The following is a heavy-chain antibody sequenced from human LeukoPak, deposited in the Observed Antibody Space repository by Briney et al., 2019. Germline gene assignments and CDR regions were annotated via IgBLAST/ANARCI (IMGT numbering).Heavy chain of an antibody. V-gene: IGHV3-23*01. CDR1: GFTFSSYA. Sequence: GGSLRLSCAASGFTFSSYAMSWVRQAPGKGLEGVSAISGSGGSTYYADSVKGRFTISRDNSKNTLYLQMNSLRAEDTAVYYCAKRVNYYDSSGYPHNWFDPWGQGTLVTVSS. CDR3: AKRVNYYDSSGYPHNWFDP. J-gene: IGHJ5*02. CDR2: ISGSGGST. D-gene: IGHD3-22*01.